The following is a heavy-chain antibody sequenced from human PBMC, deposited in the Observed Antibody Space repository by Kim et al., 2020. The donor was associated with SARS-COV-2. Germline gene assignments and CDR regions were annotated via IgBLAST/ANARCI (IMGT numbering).Heavy chain of an antibody. CDR3: AKEGSGPPSIAVAGTKSGY. CDR1: GFNFSSYA. Sequence: GGSLRLYCAASGFNFSSYAMSWVRQAPGKGMEWVSAISGSGGSTYYAESVKGRFTISSDNSKNTVYLQMNSLIAEDTAVHYCAKEGSGPPSIAVAGTKSGYWGEVTLVTVSS. CDR2: ISGSGGST. D-gene: IGHD6-13*01. J-gene: IGHJ4*02. V-gene: IGHV3-23*01.